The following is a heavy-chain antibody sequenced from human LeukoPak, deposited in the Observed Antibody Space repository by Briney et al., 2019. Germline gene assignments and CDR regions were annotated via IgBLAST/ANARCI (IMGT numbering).Heavy chain of an antibody. Sequence: VASVKVSCKASGYTFTSYGMTWVRQAPGQGLGWMGWISGYNGNTNYAQKLQGRVTMTTDTSTSTAYMELRSLRSDDTAVYYCARTGGDYGDYFHWGQGTLVTVSS. J-gene: IGHJ4*02. V-gene: IGHV1-18*01. CDR1: GYTFTSYG. D-gene: IGHD4-17*01. CDR2: ISGYNGNT. CDR3: ARTGGDYGDYFH.